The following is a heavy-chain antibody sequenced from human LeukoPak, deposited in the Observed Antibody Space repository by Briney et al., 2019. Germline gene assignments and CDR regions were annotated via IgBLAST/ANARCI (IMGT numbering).Heavy chain of an antibody. Sequence: ASVKVSCKASGYSFPGYYMHWVRQAPGPGLEWMGWINTNNGGTNYAQKFQGRVTMTRDTSINTAYMELSSLRSDDTAVYYCARDRVSGRNADYFDYWGQGTLVTVSS. CDR3: ARDRVSGRNADYFDY. D-gene: IGHD1-26*01. J-gene: IGHJ4*02. V-gene: IGHV1-2*02. CDR1: GYSFPGYY. CDR2: INTNNGGT.